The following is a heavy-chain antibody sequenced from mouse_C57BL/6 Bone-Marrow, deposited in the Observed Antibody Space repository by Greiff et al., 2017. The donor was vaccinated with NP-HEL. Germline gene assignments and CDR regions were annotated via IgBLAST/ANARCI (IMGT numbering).Heavy chain of an antibody. V-gene: IGHV5-6*02. D-gene: IGHD1-1*01. CDR1: GFTFSSYG. J-gene: IGHJ2*01. Sequence: DVMLVESGGDLVKPGGSLKLSRAASGFTFSSYGMSWVRQTPDKRLEWVATISSGGSYTYYTDSVKGRFTISRDNAKNTLYLQMSSLKSEDTAMYYCALLFSPYLDDWGQGTTLTVSS. CDR2: ISSGGSYT. CDR3: ALLFSPYLDD.